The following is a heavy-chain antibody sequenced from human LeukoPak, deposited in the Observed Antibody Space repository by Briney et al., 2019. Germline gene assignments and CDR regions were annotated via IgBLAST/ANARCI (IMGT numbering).Heavy chain of an antibody. CDR2: INPNSGGT. CDR1: GYTFTGYY. Sequence: GASVKVSCKASGYTFTGYYMHWVRQAPGQGLEWMGWINPNSGGTNYAQEFQGRVTMTRDTSISTAYMELSRLRSDDTAVYYCATIPMITMEHYWGQGTLVTVSS. J-gene: IGHJ4*02. D-gene: IGHD3-10*01. CDR3: ATIPMITMEHY. V-gene: IGHV1-2*02.